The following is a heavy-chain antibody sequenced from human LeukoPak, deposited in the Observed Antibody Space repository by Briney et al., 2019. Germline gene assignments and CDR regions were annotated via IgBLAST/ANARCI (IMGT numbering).Heavy chain of an antibody. CDR2: ISFTSGTI. CDR1: GLSFSRSS. J-gene: IGHJ6*03. CDR3: ARVDTKSYGSAYMDV. V-gene: IGHV3-48*04. Sequence: QPGGSLRLSCAASGLSFSRSSINWVRQAPGKGLEWVSYISFTSGTIYYADSVKGRFTVSRDNAKNSSFLQLDVLRAEDTAVYYCARVDTKSYGSAYMDVWGSGTTVTV. D-gene: IGHD3-10*01.